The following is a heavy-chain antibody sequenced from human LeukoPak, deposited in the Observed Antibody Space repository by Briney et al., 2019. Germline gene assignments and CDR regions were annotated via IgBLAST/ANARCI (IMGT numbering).Heavy chain of an antibody. Sequence: SETLSLTCTVSGGSTNNDYSSSLRQPPGKGLEWIGYIHYSGNTNYNPSVKSRVTISADTSKNQFSLKRRSVTAADTAVYYCARGAGWYDTWGQGALVTVSS. V-gene: IGHV4-59*01. J-gene: IGHJ5*02. CDR1: GGSTNNDY. CDR2: IHYSGNT. CDR3: ARGAGWYDT.